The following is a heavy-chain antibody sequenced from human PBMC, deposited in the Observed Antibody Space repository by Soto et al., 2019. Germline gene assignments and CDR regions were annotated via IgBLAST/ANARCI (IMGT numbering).Heavy chain of an antibody. Sequence: QVQLVESGGGVVQPGRSLRLSCAASGFTFSSYDMHWVRQAPGKGLEWVALITYDGSNKYYADSVKGRFTISRDNSKNTLYLQMNSLRAEDTAVYYCISRQYDFGAYWGQGTLVTVSS. J-gene: IGHJ4*02. CDR1: GFTFSSYD. D-gene: IGHD3-3*01. CDR2: ITYDGSNK. V-gene: IGHV3-30*03. CDR3: ISRQYDFGAY.